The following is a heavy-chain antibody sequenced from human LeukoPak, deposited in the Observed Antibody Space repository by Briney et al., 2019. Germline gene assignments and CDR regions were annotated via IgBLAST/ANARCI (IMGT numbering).Heavy chain of an antibody. V-gene: IGHV4-39*01. CDR2: IYYTGST. CDR3: ARLHYGGNYGYYYYYMDV. Sequence: LETLSLTCTVSGGSISSYYWGGIREPPGKGPEGIGRIYYTGSTYYNPSLRSRVTISVDTSKNQFSLKLSSVTAADTAVYYCARLHYGGNYGYYYYYMDVWGKGTTVTISS. D-gene: IGHD4-23*01. J-gene: IGHJ6*03. CDR1: GGSISSYY.